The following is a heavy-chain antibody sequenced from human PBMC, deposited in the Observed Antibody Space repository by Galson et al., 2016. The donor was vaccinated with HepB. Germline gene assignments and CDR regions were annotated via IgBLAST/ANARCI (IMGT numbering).Heavy chain of an antibody. J-gene: IGHJ4*02. Sequence: LRLFCAASGFTFNKYPMFWVRQAPGKGLEWVAVISYDGNNKYYADSVKGRFTISRDSSQNTLYLQMNSLRTEDTAVYFCARKSMAGPRSYFDYWGQGTLVTVSS. CDR3: ARKSMAGPRSYFDY. CDR2: ISYDGNNK. V-gene: IGHV3-30*03. CDR1: GFTFNKYP. D-gene: IGHD6-19*01.